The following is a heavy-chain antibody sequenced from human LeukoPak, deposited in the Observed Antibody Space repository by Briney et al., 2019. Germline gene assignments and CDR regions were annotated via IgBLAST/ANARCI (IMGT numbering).Heavy chain of an antibody. CDR3: GREVIFITMVRGVDV. V-gene: IGHV4-30-4*01. CDR2: IYYGGST. Sequence: SETLSLTCTVSGGSVSSHDYYWTWIRQPPGKGLEWIGYIYYGGSTSYNPSLKSRVTISVDTSKNQFSLKLSSVTAADTAVYYCGREVIFITMVRGVDVWGQGTTVTVSS. D-gene: IGHD3-10*01. J-gene: IGHJ6*02. CDR1: GGSVSSHDYY.